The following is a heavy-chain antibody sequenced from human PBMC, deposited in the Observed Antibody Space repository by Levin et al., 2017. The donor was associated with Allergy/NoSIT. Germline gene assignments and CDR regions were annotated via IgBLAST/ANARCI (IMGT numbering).Heavy chain of an antibody. Sequence: SQTLSLTCDISGDTVSTSSAAWNWIRQSPSRGLEWLGRAYYRSKWYNEYAESVKSRIYITLETSKNQFSLHLASVTPEDSSLYFCARGFDGTYYFDSWGQGSLVTVSS. CDR3: ARGFDGTYYFDS. CDR2: AYYRSKWYN. V-gene: IGHV6-1*01. D-gene: IGHD3-10*01. J-gene: IGHJ4*02. CDR1: GDTVSTSSAA.